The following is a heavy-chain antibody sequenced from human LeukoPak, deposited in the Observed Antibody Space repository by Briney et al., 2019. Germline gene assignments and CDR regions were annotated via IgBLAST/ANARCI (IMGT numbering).Heavy chain of an antibody. D-gene: IGHD2-2*01. Sequence: GASVKVSCKASGYTFTSYDINWVRQATGQGLEWMGWMNPNSGNTGYAQKFQGRVTMTRNTSISTAYMELSSLRAEDTALYYCARHLGYCSSTSCSRYYFDYWGQGTLVTVSS. CDR3: ARHLGYCSSTSCSRYYFDY. CDR1: GYTFTSYD. V-gene: IGHV1-8*01. CDR2: MNPNSGNT. J-gene: IGHJ4*02.